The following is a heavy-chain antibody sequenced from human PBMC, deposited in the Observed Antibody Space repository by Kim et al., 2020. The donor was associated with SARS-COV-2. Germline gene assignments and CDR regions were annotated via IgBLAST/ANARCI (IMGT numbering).Heavy chain of an antibody. CDR2: GVGT. V-gene: IGHV3-23*01. CDR3: AKYTGGMDV. J-gene: IGHJ6*02. Sequence: GVGTCYADSVNGRFTISRDNSRNTLYLQMNSLRAEDTAVYYGAKYTGGMDVWGPGTTVTVSS.